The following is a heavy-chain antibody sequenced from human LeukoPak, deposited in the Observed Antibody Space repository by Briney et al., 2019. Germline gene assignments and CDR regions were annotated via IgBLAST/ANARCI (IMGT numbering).Heavy chain of an antibody. V-gene: IGHV4-39*01. CDR2: INYSGTT. J-gene: IGHJ4*02. CDR1: GGSISSSGYY. CDR3: ARLRDGRWLLEY. Sequence: SETLSLTCTVSGGSISSSGYYWGWIRQPPGKGLEWIASINYSGTTYYNPSLKSRVTISEDRSKNQFSLKLSSVTAADTAVYYCARLRDGRWLLEYWGQGTLVTVSS. D-gene: IGHD5-24*01.